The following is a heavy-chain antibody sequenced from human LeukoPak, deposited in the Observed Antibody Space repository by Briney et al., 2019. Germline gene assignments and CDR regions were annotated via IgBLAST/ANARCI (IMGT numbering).Heavy chain of an antibody. CDR3: AKFIRTRWYSAFDI. CDR1: GFTFNSYA. Sequence: GGSLRLSCAASGFTFNSYAMNWVRQAPGKGLEWVSAISGGGGSTYYADSVKGRLTISRDNSKNTLHLQMNSLRAEDTAVYYWAKFIRTRWYSAFDIRGQGTGVPRPS. V-gene: IGHV3-23*01. CDR2: ISGGGGST. D-gene: IGHD6-13*01. J-gene: IGHJ3*02.